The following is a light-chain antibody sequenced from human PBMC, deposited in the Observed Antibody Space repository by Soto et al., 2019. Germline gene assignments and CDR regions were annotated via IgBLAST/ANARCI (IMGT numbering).Light chain of an antibody. V-gene: IGLV6-57*04. CDR2: EHN. Sequence: NFMLTQPHSVSESAGETVTISCTRTSGGIANNYVQWYQQRPGSAPTIVLYEHNQRPSGVPDRFSGSTDGSSNSASLTISGLQTEDEADYYCQSYDSSFVLFGGGTKLTVL. CDR3: QSYDSSFVL. J-gene: IGLJ2*01. CDR1: SGGIANNY.